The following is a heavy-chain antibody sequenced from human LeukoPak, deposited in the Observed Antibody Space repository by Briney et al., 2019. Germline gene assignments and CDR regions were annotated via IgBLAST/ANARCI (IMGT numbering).Heavy chain of an antibody. D-gene: IGHD1-1*01. CDR3: ARIPHWNDDY. CDR2: MNANSGNT. V-gene: IGHV1-8*01. Sequence: ASVKVSCKASGYTFTSYDINWVGQATGQGLEWMGWMNANSGNTGYAQKFQGRVTINTNNSISTAYMELSSLRSEDTDVYYCARIPHWNDDYWGQGTLVTVSS. CDR1: GYTFTSYD. J-gene: IGHJ4*02.